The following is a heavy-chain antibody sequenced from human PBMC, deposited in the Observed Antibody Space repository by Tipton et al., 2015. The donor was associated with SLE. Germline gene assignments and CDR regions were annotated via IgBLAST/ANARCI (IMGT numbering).Heavy chain of an antibody. J-gene: IGHJ6*03. D-gene: IGHD2-2*01. Sequence: TLSLTCTVSGGSIISYYWSWIRQPPGKGLERIGYIYYSGSTNYNPSLKGRVTISVDTSKNQFSLKLSSVTAADTAVYYCARGGSSTSAARYMDVWGKGTTVTVSS. CDR3: ARGGSSTSAARYMDV. CDR2: IYYSGST. V-gene: IGHV4-59*01. CDR1: GGSIISYY.